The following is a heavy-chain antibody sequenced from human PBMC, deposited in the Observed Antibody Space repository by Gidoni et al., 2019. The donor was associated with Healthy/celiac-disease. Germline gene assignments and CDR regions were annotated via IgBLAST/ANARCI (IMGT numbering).Heavy chain of an antibody. CDR3: AKVAGPYYYMDV. Sequence: QVQLVESGGGVVQPGRSLRLSCAASGFTFSSYGMHWVRQAPGKGLEWVAVISYDGSNKYYADSVKGRFTISRDNSKNTLYLQMNSLRAEDTAVYYCAKVAGPYYYMDVWGKGTTVTVSS. V-gene: IGHV3-30*18. CDR1: GFTFSSYG. CDR2: ISYDGSNK. J-gene: IGHJ6*03.